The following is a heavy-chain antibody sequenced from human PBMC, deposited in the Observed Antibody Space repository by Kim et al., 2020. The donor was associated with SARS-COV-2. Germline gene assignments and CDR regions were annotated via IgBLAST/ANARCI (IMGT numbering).Heavy chain of an antibody. CDR2: IKSYTDGGAT. V-gene: IGHV3-15*01. Sequence: GGSLRLSCAASGFTFSNAWMTWVRQAPGKGLEWVGRIKSYTDGGATDYAAPVKGRFTISRDDSKKTFFLQMDSLKTEDTGVYYCATDPRGYNSGWDVYYQYAMDVWGQGTTVTVSS. D-gene: IGHD5-18*01. CDR3: ATDPRGYNSGWDVYYQYAMDV. CDR1: GFTFSNAW. J-gene: IGHJ6*02.